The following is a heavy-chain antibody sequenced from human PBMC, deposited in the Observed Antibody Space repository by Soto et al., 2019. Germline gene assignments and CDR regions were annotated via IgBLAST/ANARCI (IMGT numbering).Heavy chain of an antibody. CDR1: GDSISSNNYY. Sequence: SETLSLTCTVSGDSISSNNYYWGWIRQPPGKGLEWIGSMYHSGNTYHNPSLKSRVTISVDTSKNQLSLNLRSVTAADTAVYYCARGGPPIDYWGQGTLVTVSS. CDR2: MYHSGNT. V-gene: IGHV4-39*01. J-gene: IGHJ4*02. CDR3: ARGGPPIDY. D-gene: IGHD3-16*01.